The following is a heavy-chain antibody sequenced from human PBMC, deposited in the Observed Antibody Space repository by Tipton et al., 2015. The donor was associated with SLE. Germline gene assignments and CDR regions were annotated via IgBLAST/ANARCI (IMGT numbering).Heavy chain of an antibody. D-gene: IGHD1-26*01. V-gene: IGHV4-34*01. CDR3: AREGGGSYFDGAFDV. J-gene: IGHJ3*01. CDR2: INHSGST. Sequence: TLSLTCAVYGGSFSGYYWSWIRQPPGKGLEWIGEINHSGSTNYNPSLKSRVTISVDTAKNQISLRLTSVTAADTAVYYCAREGGGSYFDGAFDVWGQGTMVTVSS. CDR1: GGSFSGYY.